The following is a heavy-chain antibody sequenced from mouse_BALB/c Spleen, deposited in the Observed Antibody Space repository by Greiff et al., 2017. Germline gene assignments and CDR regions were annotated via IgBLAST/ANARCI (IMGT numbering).Heavy chain of an antibody. D-gene: IGHD2-2*01. V-gene: IGHV2-2*02. CDR3: ARNGGYVGYFDV. CDR1: GFSLTSYG. J-gene: IGHJ1*01. Sequence: QVQLQQSGPGLVQPSQSLSITCTVSGFSLTSYGVHWVRQSPGKGLEWLGVIWSGGSTDYNAAFISRLSISKDNSKSQVFFKMNSLQANDTAIYYCARNGGYVGYFDVWGAGTTVTVSS. CDR2: IWSGGST.